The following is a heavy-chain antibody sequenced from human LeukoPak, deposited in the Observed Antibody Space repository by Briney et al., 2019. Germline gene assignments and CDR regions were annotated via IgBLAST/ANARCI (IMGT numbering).Heavy chain of an antibody. CDR3: ARGFRDGYQTPSGFWFDP. J-gene: IGHJ5*02. CDR2: IYYSGST. V-gene: IGHV4-39*07. D-gene: IGHD5-24*01. CDR1: GGSISSSSYY. Sequence: PSETLSLTCTVSGGSISSSSYYWGWIRQPPGKGLEWIGSIYYSGSTNYNPSLKSRVTISVDTSKNQFSLKLSSVTAADTAVYYCARGFRDGYQTPSGFWFDPWGQGTLVTVSS.